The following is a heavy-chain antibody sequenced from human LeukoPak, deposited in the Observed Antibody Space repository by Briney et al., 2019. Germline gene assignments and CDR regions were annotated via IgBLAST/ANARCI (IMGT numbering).Heavy chain of an antibody. V-gene: IGHV1-69*04. CDR2: IIPILGIA. J-gene: IGHJ5*02. CDR1: GGTFSSYA. CDR3: AREGHYYDSSGYYVGLYNWFDP. D-gene: IGHD3-22*01. Sequence: GASVKVSCKASGGTFSSYAISWVRQAPGQGLEWMGRIIPILGIANYAQKFQGRVTITADKSTSTAYMELRSLRSDDTAVYYCAREGHYYDSSGYYVGLYNWFDPWGQGTLVTVSS.